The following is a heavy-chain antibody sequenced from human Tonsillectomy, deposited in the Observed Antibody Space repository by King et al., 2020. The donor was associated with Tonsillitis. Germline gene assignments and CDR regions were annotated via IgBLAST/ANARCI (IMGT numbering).Heavy chain of an antibody. Sequence: VQLQQWGAGLLKPSETLSLTCAVYGGSVSGYYWSWIRQPPGKGLEWIGEIYHSGSTNYNPSLKSRVPISVDTSKNQFSLKLSSVTAADTTVYYWARGSVGYCSGGGCPGYMDVWGKGTTVTVSS. J-gene: IGHJ6*03. CDR2: IYHSGST. CDR1: GGSVSGYY. V-gene: IGHV4-34*01. CDR3: ARGSVGYCSGGGCPGYMDV. D-gene: IGHD2-15*01.